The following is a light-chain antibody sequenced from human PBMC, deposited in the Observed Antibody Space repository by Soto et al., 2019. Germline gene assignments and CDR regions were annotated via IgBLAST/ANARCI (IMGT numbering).Light chain of an antibody. J-gene: IGLJ1*01. CDR3: QTWGTGIRV. CDR2: VNSDGSH. V-gene: IGLV4-69*01. Sequence: QPVLTQSPSASASLGASVKLTCTLSSGHSNYAIAWHQQQPEKGPRYLMKVNSDGSHRTGDGIPDRFSGSSSGAQRYLTISSLQSEDEADYYCQTWGTGIRVFGTGTKVTVL. CDR1: SGHSNYA.